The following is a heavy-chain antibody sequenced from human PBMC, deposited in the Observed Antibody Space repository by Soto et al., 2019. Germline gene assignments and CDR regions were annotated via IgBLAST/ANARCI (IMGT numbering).Heavy chain of an antibody. CDR3: ATQDFRGTTGTT. D-gene: IGHD1-1*01. Sequence: EVQLLESGGGLVQPGGSLRLSCAASGFTFSRYAMGWVRQAPGKGLEWVLVISGSGGNIHYADSVKGRFTISRDNSKNTLYLQMNSLRVEDTAVYNCATQDFRGTTGTTWGQGTLFTVSS. CDR2: ISGSGGNI. V-gene: IGHV3-23*01. J-gene: IGHJ4*02. CDR1: GFTFSRYA.